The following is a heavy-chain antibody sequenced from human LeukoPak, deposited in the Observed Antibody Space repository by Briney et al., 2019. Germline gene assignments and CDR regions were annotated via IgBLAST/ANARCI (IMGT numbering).Heavy chain of an antibody. D-gene: IGHD2-2*01. V-gene: IGHV5-51*01. CDR3: ARSYCSSTSCYSY. CDR1: GYSFTSYW. CDR2: IYPGDSDT. J-gene: IGHJ4*02. Sequence: GESLKISCKGSGYSFTSYWIGWVRQMPGKGLEWMGIIYPGDSDTRYSPSFQGQVTISADKSISTAYLQWSSLKASDTAMNYCARSYCSSTSCYSYWGQGTLVTVSS.